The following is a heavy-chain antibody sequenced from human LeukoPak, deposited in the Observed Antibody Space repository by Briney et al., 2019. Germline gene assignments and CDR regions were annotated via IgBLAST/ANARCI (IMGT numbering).Heavy chain of an antibody. CDR3: ARRGAAAGTTWFDP. CDR1: GFTVRDNY. D-gene: IGHD6-13*01. V-gene: IGHV4-34*01. J-gene: IGHJ5*02. CDR2: INHSGST. Sequence: PGGSLRLSCAASGFTVRDNYMSWVRQPPGKGLEWIGEINHSGSTNYSPSLKSRVTISVDTSKNQFSLKLSSVTAADTAVYYCARRGAAAGTTWFDPWGQGTLVTVSS.